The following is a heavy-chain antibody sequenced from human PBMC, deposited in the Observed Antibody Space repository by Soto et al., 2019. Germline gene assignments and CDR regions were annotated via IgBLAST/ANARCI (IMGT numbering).Heavy chain of an antibody. V-gene: IGHV4-39*01. CDR2: IYYSGST. J-gene: IGHJ3*02. Sequence: PSVTLFLTFTVVVGAISGGSYGWGWKRQTPGQGLAWIGSIYYSGSTYNTPSLKSRVTISVDTSKNQFSLKLSSVTAADTAVYYCARGLDIVVVVAATVRVRAFEIWCQGTMVTVSS. CDR1: VGAISGGSYG. D-gene: IGHD2-15*01. CDR3: ARGLDIVVVVAATVRVRAFEI.